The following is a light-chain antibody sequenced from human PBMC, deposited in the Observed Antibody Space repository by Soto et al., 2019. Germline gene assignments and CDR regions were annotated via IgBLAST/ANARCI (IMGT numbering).Light chain of an antibody. CDR3: CSYSNSNDLV. J-gene: IGLJ3*02. CDR1: SSDVGNYNS. Sequence: QSALTQPPSASGSPGQSVPISCTGTSSDVGNYNSVSWYQQHPGKAPKLMIFDVSRRPSGVPHRFSGSKSGNTASLTVSGLQPEDEADYYCCSYSNSNDLVFGGGTKLTVL. CDR2: DVS. V-gene: IGLV2-8*01.